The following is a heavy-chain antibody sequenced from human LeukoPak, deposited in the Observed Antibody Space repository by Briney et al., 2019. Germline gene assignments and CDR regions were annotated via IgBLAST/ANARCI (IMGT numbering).Heavy chain of an antibody. Sequence: EGSLRLSCAASGFTFSNAWMSWVRQAPGKGLEWVGRIKSKTDGGTTDYAAPVKGRFTISRDDSKNTLYLQMNSLKTEDTAVYYCTTVRQLVSTPFDYWGQGTLVTVSS. J-gene: IGHJ4*02. D-gene: IGHD6-6*01. CDR2: IKSKTDGGTT. CDR1: GFTFSNAW. CDR3: TTVRQLVSTPFDY. V-gene: IGHV3-15*01.